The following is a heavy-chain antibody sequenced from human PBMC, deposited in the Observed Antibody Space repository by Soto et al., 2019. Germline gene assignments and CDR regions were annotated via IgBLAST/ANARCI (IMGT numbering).Heavy chain of an antibody. CDR1: GGNNSTYY. CDR2: ISSGGSI. J-gene: IGHJ5*02. Sequence: PSETQSRTYTGCGGNNSTYYWSLIRQPPGKGLEWIGYISSGGSINYNPSLMSRVTISVDTSKNLFSLKLNSVTAADTAVYYCARGYWNSGWFDPWGQGTLVTVSS. V-gene: IGHV4-59*01. D-gene: IGHD1-7*01. CDR3: ARGYWNSGWFDP.